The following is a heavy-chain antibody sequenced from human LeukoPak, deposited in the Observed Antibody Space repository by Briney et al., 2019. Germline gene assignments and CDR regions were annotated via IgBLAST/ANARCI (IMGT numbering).Heavy chain of an antibody. CDR3: ARDSTSSGWYPFGLKADGMDV. Sequence: GGSLRLSCAASGFTFSSYAMNWVRQAPGQGLEWVSRISGTGGYTYYADSVKGRFTISRDNAKNSLYLQMNSLRAEDTAVYYCARDSTSSGWYPFGLKADGMDVWGQGTTVTVSS. CDR2: ISGTGGYT. D-gene: IGHD6-19*01. CDR1: GFTFSSYA. V-gene: IGHV3-21*01. J-gene: IGHJ6*02.